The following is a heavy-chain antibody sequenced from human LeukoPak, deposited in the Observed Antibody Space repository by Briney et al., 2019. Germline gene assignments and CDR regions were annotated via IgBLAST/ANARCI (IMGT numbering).Heavy chain of an antibody. CDR2: ISSSGSTI. Sequence: PGGSLRLSCAASGFTFSSYKMNWVRQAPGKGLEWVSYISSSGSTIYYADSVKGRFTISRDNAKNSLYLQMNSLRAEDTAVYYCARVGWFGDSYFDYWGQGTLVTVSS. CDR1: GFTFSSYK. D-gene: IGHD3-10*01. V-gene: IGHV3-48*03. J-gene: IGHJ4*02. CDR3: ARVGWFGDSYFDY.